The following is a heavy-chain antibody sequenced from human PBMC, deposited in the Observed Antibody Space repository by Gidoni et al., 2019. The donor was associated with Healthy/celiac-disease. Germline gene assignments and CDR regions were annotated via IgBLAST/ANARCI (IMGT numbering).Heavy chain of an antibody. J-gene: IGHJ3*02. CDR2: IYTSGST. CDR3: ARDHDYGDYGSNFDI. Sequence: QVQLQESGPGLVKPSQTLSLTCTVSGGSISSVSYYWSWIRQPAGKGLEWIGRIYTSGSTNYNPSLKSRVTISVDTSKNQFSLKLSSVTAADTAVYYCARDHDYGDYGSNFDIWGQGTMVTVSS. D-gene: IGHD4-17*01. CDR1: GGSISSVSYY. V-gene: IGHV4-61*02.